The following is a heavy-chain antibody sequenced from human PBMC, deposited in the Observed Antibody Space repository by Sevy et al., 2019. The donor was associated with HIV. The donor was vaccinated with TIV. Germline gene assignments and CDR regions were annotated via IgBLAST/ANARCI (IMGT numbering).Heavy chain of an antibody. CDR1: GFTSTPYA. CDR3: AKDRYYFDSSGYYYHHDAFDV. J-gene: IGHJ3*01. Sequence: GGSLRLSCATSGFTSTPYAVAWVRQAPGKGLEWVAAISGSGAITYYADSRKARLIISRDRTNNTVYLQMKRLRAEDTALYYCAKDRYYFDSSGYYYHHDAFDVCGRGTMVTVSS. D-gene: IGHD3-22*01. CDR2: ISGSGAIT. V-gene: IGHV3-23*01.